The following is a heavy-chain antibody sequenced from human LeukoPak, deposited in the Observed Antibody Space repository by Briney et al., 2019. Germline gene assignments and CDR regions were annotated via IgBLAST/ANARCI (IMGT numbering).Heavy chain of an antibody. CDR2: INPNSGVT. CDR3: GSGQWLVGVFY. V-gene: IGHV1-2*02. Sequence: ASVKVSCKASGHTFTGYYMHWVRQAPGQGLEWLGWINPNSGVTSYAQKFQGRITMTRDTSITTVYMELSSLTSDDTAVYYCGSGQWLVGVFYWGQGTLVTVSS. D-gene: IGHD6-19*01. J-gene: IGHJ4*02. CDR1: GHTFTGYY.